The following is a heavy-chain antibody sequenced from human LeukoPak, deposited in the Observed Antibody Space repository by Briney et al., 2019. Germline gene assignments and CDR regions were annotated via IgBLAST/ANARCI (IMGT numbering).Heavy chain of an antibody. CDR1: GGSISSGSYY. CDR3: GSPLALGGY. V-gene: IGHV4-61*02. J-gene: IGHJ4*02. D-gene: IGHD3-3*02. CDR2: IYTSGST. Sequence: SETLSLTCTVSGGSISSGSYYWTWIRQPAGKGLEWIGRIYTSGSTNYNPSLKSRVTISVDTSKNQFSLKLTSVTAADTAVYYCGSPLALGGYWGQGTLVTVSS.